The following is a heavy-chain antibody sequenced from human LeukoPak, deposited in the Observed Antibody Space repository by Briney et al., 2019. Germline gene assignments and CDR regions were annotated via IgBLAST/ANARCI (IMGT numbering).Heavy chain of an antibody. CDR3: ARDGYTTSSVLRY. CDR1: GYTFSNYW. Sequence: PGGSLRLSCAASGYTFSNYWMSWVRQAPGKGVEWVANIKQDGSEKNYADSVKGRFTISRDNAKNSLYIQMNSLRAEDTAVYYCARDGYTTSSVLRYWGQGTLVTVSS. D-gene: IGHD6-6*01. J-gene: IGHJ4*02. CDR2: IKQDGSEK. V-gene: IGHV3-7*01.